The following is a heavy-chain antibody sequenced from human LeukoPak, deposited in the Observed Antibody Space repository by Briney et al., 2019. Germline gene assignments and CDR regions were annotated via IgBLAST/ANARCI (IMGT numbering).Heavy chain of an antibody. J-gene: IGHJ4*02. Sequence: GGSLRLSCAASGFTFSDYYMSWIRQAPGKGLEWVSYISSSGSTIYYADSVKGRFTISRENSKNTLYLQMNSLRAEDTAVYYCAKDSAKKYDDYWGQGTLVTVSS. CDR2: ISSSGSTI. CDR3: AKDSAKKYDDY. CDR1: GFTFSDYY. V-gene: IGHV3-11*01. D-gene: IGHD2/OR15-2a*01.